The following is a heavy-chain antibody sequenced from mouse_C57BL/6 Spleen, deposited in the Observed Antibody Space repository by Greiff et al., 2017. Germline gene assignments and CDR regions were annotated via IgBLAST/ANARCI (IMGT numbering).Heavy chain of an antibody. D-gene: IGHD2-5*01. CDR2: ISNLAYSI. Sequence: EVMLVESGGGLVQPGGSLKLSCAASGFTFSDYGMAWVRQAPRKGPEWVAFISNLAYSIYYADTVTGRFPISRENAKNTLYLEMSSLRSEDTAMYYCARRDYSNYFAYWGQGTLGTVSA. CDR3: ARRDYSNYFAY. CDR1: GFTFSDYG. J-gene: IGHJ3*01. V-gene: IGHV5-15*04.